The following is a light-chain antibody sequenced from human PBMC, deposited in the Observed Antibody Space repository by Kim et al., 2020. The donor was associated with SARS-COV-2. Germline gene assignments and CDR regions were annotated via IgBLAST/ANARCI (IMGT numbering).Light chain of an antibody. CDR1: TGAVTRQLG. Sequence: GGTVALTCGSSTGAVTRQLGPYWFQQKPGQAPRTLIYDTDNRQSWTPSRFSGSLLGGRAALTLSGAQPDDEAEYYCLLSYTSAWVFGGGTQLTVL. CDR2: DTD. V-gene: IGLV7-46*01. J-gene: IGLJ3*02. CDR3: LLSYTSAWV.